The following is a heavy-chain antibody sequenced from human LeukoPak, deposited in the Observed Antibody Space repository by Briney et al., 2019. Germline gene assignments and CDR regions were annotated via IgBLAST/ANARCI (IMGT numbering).Heavy chain of an antibody. V-gene: IGHV4-30-4*08. CDR1: GGSISSGDYY. CDR2: IYYSGST. D-gene: IGHD2-2*01. Sequence: SETLSLTCTVSGGSISSGDYYWSWIRQPPGEGLEWIGYIYYSGSTYYNPSLKSRVTISVDTSKNQFSLKLSSVTAADTAVYYCASIVVVPAAIGGQDYWGQGTLVTVSS. CDR3: ASIVVVPAAIGGQDY. J-gene: IGHJ4*02.